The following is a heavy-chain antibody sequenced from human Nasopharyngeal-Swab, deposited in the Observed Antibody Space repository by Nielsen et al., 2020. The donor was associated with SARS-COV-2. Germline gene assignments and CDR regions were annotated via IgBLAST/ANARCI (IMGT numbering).Heavy chain of an antibody. D-gene: IGHD3-22*01. V-gene: IGHV4-61*01. J-gene: IGHJ4*02. CDR1: GGSVSSGSYY. CDR3: ASWFYNYYDSSGYLDY. CDR2: IYYSGST. Sequence: SETLSLTCTVSGGSVSSGSYYWSWIRQPPGKGLEWIGYIYYSGSTNYNPSLKSRVTISVDTSKNQFSLKLSSVTAADTAVYYCASWFYNYYDSSGYLDYWGQGTLVTVSS.